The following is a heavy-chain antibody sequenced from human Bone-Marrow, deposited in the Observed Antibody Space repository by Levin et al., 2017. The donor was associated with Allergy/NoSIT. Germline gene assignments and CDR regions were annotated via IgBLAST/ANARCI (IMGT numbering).Heavy chain of an antibody. J-gene: IGHJ4*02. Sequence: EASVKVSCKASGGTFSNYSITWVRRAPGQGLEWMGGFIPMSGTAGYAQKFQGRVTFTADDSAHTLYMELTSLRSEDTAIYYCASGKYSAYDPTSQWLGGFGYWGQGTLVTVSS. D-gene: IGHD5-12*01. CDR1: GGTFSNYS. CDR2: FIPMSGTA. CDR3: ASGKYSAYDPTSQWLGGFGY. V-gene: IGHV1-69*13.